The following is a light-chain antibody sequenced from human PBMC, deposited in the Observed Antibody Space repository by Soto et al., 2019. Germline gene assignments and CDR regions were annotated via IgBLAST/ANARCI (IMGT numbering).Light chain of an antibody. CDR2: GAS. V-gene: IGKV3-20*01. CDR1: QIVGGNK. CDR3: QQSGSFPGT. Sequence: EIVLTQSPGTLSLSPGERAILSCKASQIVGGNKITWYQRKSGQAPRLLIYGASYRPSGIPDRFSGSGSGTDFTLTISRLEPEDFAVYYCQQSGSFPGTFGPGTQVEVK. J-gene: IGKJ1*01.